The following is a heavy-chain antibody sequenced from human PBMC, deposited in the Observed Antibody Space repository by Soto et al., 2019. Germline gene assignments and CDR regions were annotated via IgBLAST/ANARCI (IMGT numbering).Heavy chain of an antibody. V-gene: IGHV1-69*13. CDR3: ARAAVGDYVFDY. J-gene: IGHJ4*02. D-gene: IGHD4-17*01. Sequence: ASVKVSCKASGGTFSSYAISWVRQAPGQGLEWMGGIIPIFGTANYAQKFQGRVTITADESTSTAYMELSSLRSEDTAVYYCARAAVGDYVFDYWGQGTLVTVSS. CDR2: IIPIFGTA. CDR1: GGTFSSYA.